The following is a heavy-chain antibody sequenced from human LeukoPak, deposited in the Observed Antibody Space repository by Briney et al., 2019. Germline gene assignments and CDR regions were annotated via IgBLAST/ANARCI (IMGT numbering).Heavy chain of an antibody. J-gene: IGHJ4*02. D-gene: IGHD1-26*01. CDR1: GGTFSSYA. CDR3: ARGGSYYEGYFDY. V-gene: IGHV1-69*13. CDR2: IIPIFGTA. Sequence: SVKVSCTASGGTFSSYAISWVRQAPGQGLEWMGGIIPIFGTANYAQKFQGRVTITADESTSTAYMELSSLRSEDTAVYYCARGGSYYEGYFDYWGQGTLVTVSS.